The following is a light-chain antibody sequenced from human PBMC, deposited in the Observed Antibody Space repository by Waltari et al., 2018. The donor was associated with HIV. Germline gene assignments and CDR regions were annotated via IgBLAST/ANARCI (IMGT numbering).Light chain of an antibody. V-gene: IGKV3-20*01. CDR2: GAT. CDR1: QSVPASTS. Sequence: EIVLTQSPGTLSLSPGERATLSCRASQSVPASTSLAWYQQRPGQAPRLLIYGATIRATGIPDRFSGSGSGTDFSLSISRLEPEDFALYYCQQYGISPWTFGQGTKVEIK. CDR3: QQYGISPWT. J-gene: IGKJ1*01.